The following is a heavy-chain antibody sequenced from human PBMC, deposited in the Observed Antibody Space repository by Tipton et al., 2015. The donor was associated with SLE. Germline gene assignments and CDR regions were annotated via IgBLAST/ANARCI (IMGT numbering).Heavy chain of an antibody. D-gene: IGHD6-6*01. Sequence: TLSLTCTVSGGSISSHYWSWIRQPPGKGLEWIGYIYYSGTTNYNPSLKSRVTISVDTPKNQFSLKLSSVTAADTAVYYCASKSSSWGYYYYYGMDVWGQGTTVTVSS. CDR1: GGSISSHY. CDR2: IYYSGTT. J-gene: IGHJ6*02. CDR3: ASKSSSWGYYYYYGMDV. V-gene: IGHV4-59*11.